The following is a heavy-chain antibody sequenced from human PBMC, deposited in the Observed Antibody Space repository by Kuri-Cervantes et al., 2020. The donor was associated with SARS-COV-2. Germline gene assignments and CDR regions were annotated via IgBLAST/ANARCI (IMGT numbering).Heavy chain of an antibody. J-gene: IGHJ6*03. D-gene: IGHD6-13*01. V-gene: IGHV3-7*01. CDR2: INQDGSEK. Sequence: GGSLRLSCAASGFTFSSYWMSWVRQAPGKGLEWVASINQDGSEKYYVDSVKGRFTISRDTAKNSLYLQMNSLRAEDTAVYYCARFSGSSSWYPGRYYYYMDVWGKGTTVTVSS. CDR1: GFTFSSYW. CDR3: ARFSGSSSWYPGRYYYYMDV.